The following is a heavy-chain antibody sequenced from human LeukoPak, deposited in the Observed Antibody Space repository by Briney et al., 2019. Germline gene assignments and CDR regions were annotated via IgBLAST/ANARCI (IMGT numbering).Heavy chain of an antibody. D-gene: IGHD3-9*01. Sequence: GGSLRLSCVASGFTFSNYWMTWVRQAPGKGLEWVANIKEDGSEKYYVDSVKGRFTISRDNPKRTLYLQMSSLRAGDTAAYYCARVLRYFDWLQYWGQGTLDTLSS. CDR1: GFTFSNYW. V-gene: IGHV3-7*05. CDR2: IKEDGSEK. J-gene: IGHJ4*02. CDR3: ARVLRYFDWLQY.